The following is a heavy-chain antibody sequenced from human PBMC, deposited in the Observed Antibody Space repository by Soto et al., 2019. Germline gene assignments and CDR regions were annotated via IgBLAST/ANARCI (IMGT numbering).Heavy chain of an antibody. V-gene: IGHV1-24*01. CDR3: ATRLSSGSQGWFDA. CDR1: GYTLTELS. CDR2: FDPEDGET. J-gene: IGHJ5*02. Sequence: ASLKVSCKVSGYTLTELSMHWVRQAPGKGLEWMGGFDPEDGETIYAQKFQGRVTMTEDTSTDTAYMELSSLRSEDTAVYYCATRLSSGSQGWFDAWGQGTLVTVSS. D-gene: IGHD6-19*01.